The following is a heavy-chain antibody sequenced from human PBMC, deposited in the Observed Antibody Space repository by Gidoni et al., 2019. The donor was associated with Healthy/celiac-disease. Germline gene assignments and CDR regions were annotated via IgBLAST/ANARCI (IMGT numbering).Heavy chain of an antibody. CDR1: GGSISSYY. J-gene: IGHJ3*02. CDR3: ARRGSSSWGAFDI. Sequence: QVQLQESGPGLVKPSETLSLTCTVSGGSISSYYWSWIRQPPGKGLEWIGYIYYSGSTNYNPSLKSRVTISVDTSKNQFSLKLSSVTAADTAVYYCARRGSSSWGAFDIWGQGTMVTVSS. V-gene: IGHV4-59*01. D-gene: IGHD6-13*01. CDR2: IYYSGST.